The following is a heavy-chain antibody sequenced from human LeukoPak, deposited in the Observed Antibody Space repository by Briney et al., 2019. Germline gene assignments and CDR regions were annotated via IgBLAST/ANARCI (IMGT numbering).Heavy chain of an antibody. CDR1: GFTVSSNY. V-gene: IGHV3-66*02. CDR3: ARDYYGSGSSYYYMDV. D-gene: IGHD3-10*01. Sequence: GGSLRLSCAASGFTVSSNYMSWVRQAPGKGLEWVSVIYSGGSTYYADSVKGRFTISRDDSKNTLYLQMNSLRAEDTAVYYCARDYYGSGSSYYYMDVWGKGTTVTVSS. CDR2: IYSGGST. J-gene: IGHJ6*03.